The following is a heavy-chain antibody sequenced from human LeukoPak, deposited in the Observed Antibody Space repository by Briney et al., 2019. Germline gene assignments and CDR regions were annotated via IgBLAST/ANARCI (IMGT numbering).Heavy chain of an antibody. D-gene: IGHD3-22*01. Sequence: GGSLRLSCAASGFTFSSYAMHWVRQAPGKGLEWVAVISYDGSNKYYADSVKGRFTISRDNSKNTLYLQMNSLRAEDTAVYYCARDATPHGSITVIGIWGQGTMVTVSS. CDR2: ISYDGSNK. J-gene: IGHJ3*02. V-gene: IGHV3-30-3*01. CDR1: GFTFSSYA. CDR3: ARDATPHGSITVIGI.